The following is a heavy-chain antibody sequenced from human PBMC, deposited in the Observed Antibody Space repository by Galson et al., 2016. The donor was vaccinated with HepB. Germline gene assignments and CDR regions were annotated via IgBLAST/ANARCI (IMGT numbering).Heavy chain of an antibody. CDR2: VYYSGSA. Sequence: TLSLTCTVSGGSISSGNYYWSWIRQLPGKGLEWIGHVYYSGSAYHNPSLKSRAYISIDTSKNQFFLKLTSVTAADTALYYCASSVGEFTYHYFDLWGRGTLVSVSS. J-gene: IGHJ2*01. CDR1: GGSISSGNYY. D-gene: IGHD3-10*01. CDR3: ASSVGEFTYHYFDL. V-gene: IGHV4-31*03.